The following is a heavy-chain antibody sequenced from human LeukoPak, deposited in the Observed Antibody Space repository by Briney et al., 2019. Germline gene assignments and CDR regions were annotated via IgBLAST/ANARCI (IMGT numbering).Heavy chain of an antibody. D-gene: IGHD2-15*01. J-gene: IGHJ5*02. Sequence: PGGSLRLSCAASGFTFSSYAMSWVRQAPGKGLEWVSGISTSGGSSSYADSVKGRFTISRDNPRNTLYLQMNSLRADDTVVYYCAKTQGYYDAWGQGALVTVSS. CDR2: ISTSGGSS. CDR3: AKTQGYYDA. CDR1: GFTFSSYA. V-gene: IGHV3-23*01.